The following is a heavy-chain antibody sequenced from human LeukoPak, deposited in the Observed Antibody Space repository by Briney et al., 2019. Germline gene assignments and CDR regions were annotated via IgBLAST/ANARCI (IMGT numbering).Heavy chain of an antibody. D-gene: IGHD3-22*01. V-gene: IGHV4-39*07. Sequence: PSETLSLTCTVSGGSISTSNYYWGWIRQPPGKGLEWIGNIFYSGSTYYSPSLRSRVTISLDTSRNQFSLKLNSVTAADTAVYYCARVRGPYYYDSSGIPSWGQGTLVTVSS. J-gene: IGHJ4*02. CDR2: IFYSGST. CDR3: ARVRGPYYYDSSGIPS. CDR1: GGSISTSNYY.